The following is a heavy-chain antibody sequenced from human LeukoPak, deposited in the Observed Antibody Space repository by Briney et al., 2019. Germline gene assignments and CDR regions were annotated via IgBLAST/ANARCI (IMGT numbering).Heavy chain of an antibody. CDR2: IYDSGST. V-gene: IGHV4-30-4*01. CDR3: ARGFIAAAGSLDP. Sequence: SETLSLTCTVSGGSISSGDYYWSWIRQPPGKGLEWIGYIYDSGSTYYNSSFKSRLTISVDTSKNQFSLKLSSVTAADTAVYYCARGFIAAAGSLDPWGQGTLVTASS. D-gene: IGHD6-13*01. CDR1: GGSISSGDYY. J-gene: IGHJ5*02.